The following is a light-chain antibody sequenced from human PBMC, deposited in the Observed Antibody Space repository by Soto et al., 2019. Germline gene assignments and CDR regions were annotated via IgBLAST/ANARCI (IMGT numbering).Light chain of an antibody. CDR1: QSISSW. V-gene: IGKV1-5*03. J-gene: IGKJ1*01. Sequence: DIQMTQSPSTLSASVGDRVTITCRASQSISSWLAWYQQKPGKAPKLLIYKASSLESGVPSRFSGSGSGTEFTLTISSLQPDDFATYYCQQYNSDWTFGKGTKV. CDR2: KAS. CDR3: QQYNSDWT.